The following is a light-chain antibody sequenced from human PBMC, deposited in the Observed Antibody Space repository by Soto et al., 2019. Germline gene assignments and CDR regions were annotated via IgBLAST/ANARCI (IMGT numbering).Light chain of an antibody. J-gene: IGLJ2*01. V-gene: IGLV2-14*01. Sequence: QSALTQPASVSGSPGQSITISCTGTSSDVGGYNYVSWYQQYPGKAPKLMIYEVSNRPSGVSNRFSGSKSGNTASLTISGLQAEDEADYNCSSYTSSNIVIFGGGTKLTVL. CDR1: SSDVGGYNY. CDR3: SSYTSSNIVI. CDR2: EVS.